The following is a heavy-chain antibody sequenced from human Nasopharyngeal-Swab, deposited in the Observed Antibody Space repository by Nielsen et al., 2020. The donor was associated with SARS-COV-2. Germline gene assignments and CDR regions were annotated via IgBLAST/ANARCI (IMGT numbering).Heavy chain of an antibody. J-gene: IGHJ4*02. V-gene: IGHV3-23*01. CDR2: IGNSGANT. D-gene: IGHD6-13*01. Sequence: WIRQPPGKGLEWVSSIGNSGANTYYADSVKGRFTISSDNSKNTLYLQMNSLRAEDTAVYYCAKGLRSSSWYEDYWGQGTQVTVSS. CDR3: AKGLRSSSWYEDY.